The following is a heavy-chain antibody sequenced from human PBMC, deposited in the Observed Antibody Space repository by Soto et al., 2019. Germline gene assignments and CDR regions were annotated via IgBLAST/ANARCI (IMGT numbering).Heavy chain of an antibody. D-gene: IGHD2-15*01. V-gene: IGHV3-9*01. Sequence: VQLVESGGGLVQPGRSLRLSCAASGFTFDDYAMHWVRQAPGKGLEWVSGISSNSGSIAYADSVKGRFTISRDNAKNSLYLQMNSLRPEDTALYYCAKGGRYCSGDSCPLDYWGQGTLVTVSS. J-gene: IGHJ4*02. CDR3: AKGGRYCSGDSCPLDY. CDR1: GFTFDDYA. CDR2: ISSNSGSI.